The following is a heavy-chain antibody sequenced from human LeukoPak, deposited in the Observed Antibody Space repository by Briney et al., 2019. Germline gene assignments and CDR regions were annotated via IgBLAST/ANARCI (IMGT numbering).Heavy chain of an antibody. CDR2: ISGSGGST. CDR3: GRSIRPLGIDERTNFDY. V-gene: IGHV3-23*01. CDR1: GFTFNNYA. D-gene: IGHD7-27*01. Sequence: SGGSLRLSCAASGFTFNNYAMSWVRQAPGKGLEWVSTISGSGGSTYYADSVKGQFTISRDNSMNTLYLQMNSLRAEDTAVYYWGRSIRPLGIDERTNFDYWGQGTLVTVSS. J-gene: IGHJ4*02.